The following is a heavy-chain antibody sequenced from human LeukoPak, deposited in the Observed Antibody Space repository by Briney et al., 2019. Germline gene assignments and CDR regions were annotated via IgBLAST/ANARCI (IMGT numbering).Heavy chain of an antibody. Sequence: PGGSLRLSCAASGFTFSSYGMHWVRQAPGKGLEWVGVIWYDGSNKYYADSVKGRFTISRDNSKNSLFLHMNSLRVEDTAVYYCARIRGGYSYGSLDYWGQGTLVTVSS. D-gene: IGHD5-18*01. V-gene: IGHV3-33*01. CDR1: GFTFSSYG. CDR2: IWYDGSNK. CDR3: ARIRGGYSYGSLDY. J-gene: IGHJ4*02.